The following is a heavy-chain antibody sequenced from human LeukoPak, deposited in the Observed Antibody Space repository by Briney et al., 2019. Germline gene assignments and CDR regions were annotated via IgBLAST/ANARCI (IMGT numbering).Heavy chain of an antibody. CDR3: ATSRRDGYNFDY. CDR1: GFTFSSDA. V-gene: IGHV3-23*01. Sequence: PGGSLRLSCAASGFTFSSDAMSWVRQAPGKGLEWVSAISGSGGSTYYADSVKGRFTISRDSSKNTLYLQMNSLRAEDTAVYYCATSRRDGYNFDYWGQGTLVTVSS. D-gene: IGHD5-24*01. CDR2: ISGSGGST. J-gene: IGHJ4*02.